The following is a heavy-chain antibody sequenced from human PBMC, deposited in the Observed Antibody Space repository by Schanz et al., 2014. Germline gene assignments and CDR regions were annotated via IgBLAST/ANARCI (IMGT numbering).Heavy chain of an antibody. CDR2: IRYDGRNK. D-gene: IGHD6-13*01. CDR3: AKDFVPLVQQLIRSGGAHLDH. Sequence: DLVESGGGVVQPGRSLTLSCVVSTSLFSRSVIHWVRQAPGKGLEWVAVIRYDGRNKNFVESVKGRFTISRDNSKNTLYLQMNSLRVEDTAVYYCAKDFVPLVQQLIRSGGAHLDHWGQGTLVTVSS. CDR1: TSLFSRSV. V-gene: IGHV3-33*03. J-gene: IGHJ4*02.